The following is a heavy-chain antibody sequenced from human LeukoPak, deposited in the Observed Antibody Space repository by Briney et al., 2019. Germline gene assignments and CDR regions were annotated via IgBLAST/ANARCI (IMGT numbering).Heavy chain of an antibody. CDR2: ISSGVST. V-gene: IGHV3-53*01. J-gene: IGHJ4*02. Sequence: LAGGSLRLSCAASGFTVSSNYMSWVRQAPGKGLEWVSVISSGVSTYYADSVKGRFTISRDNSKNTLYLQMNSLRAEDTAVYYCAKGRRDGYNFDFDYWGQGTLVTVSS. D-gene: IGHD5-24*01. CDR3: AKGRRDGYNFDFDY. CDR1: GFTVSSNY.